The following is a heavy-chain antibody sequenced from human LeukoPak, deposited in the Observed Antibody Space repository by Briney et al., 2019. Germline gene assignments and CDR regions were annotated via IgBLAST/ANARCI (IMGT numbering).Heavy chain of an antibody. CDR3: AKHGGYSYGYGFDY. CDR1: GGSISSYY. V-gene: IGHV4-59*01. Sequence: SETLSLTCTVSGGSISSYYWSWIRQPPGKGLEWIGYIYYSGSTSYNPSLKSRVTISVDTSKNQFSLKLSSVTAADTAVYYCAKHGGYSYGYGFDYWGQGTLVTVSS. J-gene: IGHJ4*02. D-gene: IGHD5-18*01. CDR2: IYYSGST.